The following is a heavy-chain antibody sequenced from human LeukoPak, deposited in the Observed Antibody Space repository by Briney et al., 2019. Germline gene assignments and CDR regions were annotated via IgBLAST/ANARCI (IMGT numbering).Heavy chain of an antibody. J-gene: IGHJ6*02. V-gene: IGHV3-48*03. D-gene: IGHD3-10*01. CDR1: GFAFSNYA. CDR3: ARRVRGITYAMDV. Sequence: PGGSLRLSCSASGFAFSNYAMHWVRQAPGKGLEWVSYISPTGSTISYADSVKGRLTISRDNAKNSLFLQMNSLRADDTAVFYCARRVRGITYAMDVWGQGTTVSVSS. CDR2: ISPTGSTI.